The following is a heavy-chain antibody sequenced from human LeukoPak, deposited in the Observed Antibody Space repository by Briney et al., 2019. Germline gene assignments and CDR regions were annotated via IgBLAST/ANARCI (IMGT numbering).Heavy chain of an antibody. CDR2: ISGSDVST. V-gene: IGHV3-23*01. Sequence: GSLRLSFAASGFTFSSYAMFWVRQAPGKGLEWVSAISGSDVSTYYADSVKGRFTISRDNSKSTLYLQMHSLRAEDTAIYYCAKGGCSSTTCLVDYWGQGTLVPVSS. J-gene: IGHJ4*02. CDR1: GFTFSSYA. D-gene: IGHD2-2*01. CDR3: AKGGCSSTTCLVDY.